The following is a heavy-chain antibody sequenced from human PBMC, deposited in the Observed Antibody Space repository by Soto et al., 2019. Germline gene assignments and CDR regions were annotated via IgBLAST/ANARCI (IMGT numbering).Heavy chain of an antibody. D-gene: IGHD3-16*01. J-gene: IGHJ6*02. CDR2: INTYNGKT. CDR3: ARGITFGGVLNGMDV. CDR1: GYTFTTYG. V-gene: IGHV1-18*01. Sequence: QVQLVQPGAEGKKPGASGKVSCKASGYTFTTYGITWGRQAPGKGLEWMGWINTYNGKTYYAQKLQGRVTMTTDTSTSTAYMELRSLRSDDTAVYYCARGITFGGVLNGMDVWGQGTTVTVSS.